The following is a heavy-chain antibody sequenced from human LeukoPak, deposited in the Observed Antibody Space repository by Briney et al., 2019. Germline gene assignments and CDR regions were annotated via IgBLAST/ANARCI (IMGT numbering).Heavy chain of an antibody. J-gene: IGHJ3*02. D-gene: IGHD3-10*01. CDR2: IYSDGST. Sequence: GGSLRLSCAASGFIVSGDFMSWVRQAPGKGLEWVSVIYSDGSTYYADSVKGRFTISRDNSKNTLDLQMTGLRAEDTAVYYCAREAMVRGVPDAFDIWGQGTMVTVSS. CDR1: GFIVSGDF. CDR3: AREAMVRGVPDAFDI. V-gene: IGHV3-53*01.